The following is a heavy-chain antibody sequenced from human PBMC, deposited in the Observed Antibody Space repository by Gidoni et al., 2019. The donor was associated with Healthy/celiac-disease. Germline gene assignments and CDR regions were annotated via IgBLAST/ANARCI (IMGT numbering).Heavy chain of an antibody. CDR2: IKSKTDGGTT. Sequence: EVQLVESGGGLVQPGGSLRLSCAASGFTFSNAWMSWVRQAPGKGLEWVGRIKSKTDGGTTDYAAPVKGRFTISRDDSKNTLYLQMNSLKTEDTAVYYCTTDPSYYYYYMDVWGKGTTVTVSS. CDR3: TTDPSYYYYYMDV. CDR1: GFTFSNAW. J-gene: IGHJ6*03. V-gene: IGHV3-15*01.